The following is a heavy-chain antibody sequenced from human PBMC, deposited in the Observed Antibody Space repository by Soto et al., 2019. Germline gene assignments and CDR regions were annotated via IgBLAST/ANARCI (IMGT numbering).Heavy chain of an antibody. Sequence: GGSLRLSCAASGFTFSSYSMNWVRQAPGKGLEWVSSISSSSSYIYYADSVKGRFTISRDNAKNSLYLQMNSLRAEDTAVYSCASHTTGDYYYYMDVWGKGTTVTVSS. J-gene: IGHJ6*03. V-gene: IGHV3-21*01. CDR2: ISSSSSYI. CDR1: GFTFSSYS. CDR3: ASHTTGDYYYYMDV. D-gene: IGHD7-27*01.